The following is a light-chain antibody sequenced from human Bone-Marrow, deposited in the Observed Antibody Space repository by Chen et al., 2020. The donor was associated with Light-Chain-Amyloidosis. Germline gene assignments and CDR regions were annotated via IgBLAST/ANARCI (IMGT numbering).Light chain of an antibody. CDR2: WAS. CDR1: QSVLYDSNNKNY. V-gene: IGKV4-1*01. J-gene: IGKJ4*01. Sequence: DIVMTQSPDSLAVSLGAWAIINCKSSQSVLYDSNNKNYLAWYQQKPGQPPKLLIYWASSRESGVPDRFSVSGSGTDFTLTISSLQAEDVAVYYCQEYYTTPRLTFGGGTKVEI. CDR3: QEYYTTPRLT.